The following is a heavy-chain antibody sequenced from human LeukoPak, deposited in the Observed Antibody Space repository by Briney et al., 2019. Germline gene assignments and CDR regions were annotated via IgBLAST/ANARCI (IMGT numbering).Heavy chain of an antibody. CDR3: AKDGGDTYGHELFDY. J-gene: IGHJ4*02. Sequence: PGGSLRLSCAASGFTFSSYWMHWVRQAPGKGLVWVSRINSDESSIRYANSVKGRFTISRDNSKNTLYLQMNSLRAEDTAVYYCAKDGGDTYGHELFDYRGQGTLVTVSS. D-gene: IGHD3-16*01. CDR1: GFTFSSYW. CDR2: INSDESSI. V-gene: IGHV3-74*01.